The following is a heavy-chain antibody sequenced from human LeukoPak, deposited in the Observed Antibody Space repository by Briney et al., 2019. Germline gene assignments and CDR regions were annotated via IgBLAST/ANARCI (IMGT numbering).Heavy chain of an antibody. CDR3: GRGIYYYGSGSYPVGY. J-gene: IGHJ4*02. D-gene: IGHD3-10*01. CDR1: GFTINDYY. Sequence: GGSLRLSCAASGFTINDYYMSWIRQAPGRGLEWVSDMSSSGSAIHYADSVKGRFTIFRDNAKNSLYLQMNGLRVEDTAVYYCGRGIYYYGSGSYPVGYWGQGTLVTVSS. CDR2: MSSSGSAI. V-gene: IGHV3-11*01.